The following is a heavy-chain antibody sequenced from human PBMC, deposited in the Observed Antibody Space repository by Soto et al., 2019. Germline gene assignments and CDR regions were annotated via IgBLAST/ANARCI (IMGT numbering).Heavy chain of an antibody. J-gene: IGHJ4*02. CDR2: MNPDGGTR. CDR1: GFTFSSNW. Sequence: EVQLVESGGDLVQPGGSLRLSCEASGFTFSSNWMHWVRQGPGKGLVWVSRMNPDGGTRGYADSVKGRFTISRDNARNTVFLPMSSLRAEDTAVYYCARGGEVGAGQYYLDDSWGQGTLVTVSS. CDR3: ARGGEVGAGQYYLDDS. V-gene: IGHV3-74*01. D-gene: IGHD2-21*01.